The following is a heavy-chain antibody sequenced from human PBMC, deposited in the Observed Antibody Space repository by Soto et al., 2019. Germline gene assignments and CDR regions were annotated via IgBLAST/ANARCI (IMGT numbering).Heavy chain of an antibody. Sequence: GGSLRLSCAASGFTFSSYSMHWVRQAPGKGLEWVSSITNNRSYIYYADSVKGRFTISRDNAKNSLYLQMNGLRAEDTAVCYCAKGCSSTSTSCDYWGQGTLVTVSS. D-gene: IGHD2-2*01. V-gene: IGHV3-21*01. CDR2: ITNNRSYI. J-gene: IGHJ4*02. CDR3: AKGCSSTSTSCDY. CDR1: GFTFSSYS.